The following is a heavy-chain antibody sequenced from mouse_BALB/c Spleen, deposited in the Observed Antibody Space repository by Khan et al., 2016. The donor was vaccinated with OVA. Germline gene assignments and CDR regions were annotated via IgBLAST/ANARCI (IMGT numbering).Heavy chain of an antibody. CDR3: ARTARIKY. D-gene: IGHD1-2*01. V-gene: IGHV3-2*02. CDR1: GYSITSGYG. Sequence: EVQLVETGPGLVKPSQSLSLTCTVTGYSITSGYGWNWIRQFPGNKLEWMGYISYSGSTNYNPSLNSRISITRDKYKNQFYLQLNSVTTEDTATYYCARTARIKYWGQGTTLTVSS. J-gene: IGHJ2*01. CDR2: ISYSGST.